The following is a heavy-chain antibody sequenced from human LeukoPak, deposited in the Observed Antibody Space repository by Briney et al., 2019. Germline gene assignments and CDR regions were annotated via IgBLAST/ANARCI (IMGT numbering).Heavy chain of an antibody. CDR2: IKQDGSAK. CDR3: AIDSSDGFDS. CDR1: GFTFSSYW. V-gene: IGHV3-7*01. J-gene: IGHJ4*02. Sequence: GGSLRLSCAASGFTFSSYWMSWVRQAPGKGLEWVANIKQDGSAKYYVDSVKGRFTISRENAKNSLYLQMNSLRAEDTAVYYCAIDSSDGFDSWGQGTLVTVSS. D-gene: IGHD5-24*01.